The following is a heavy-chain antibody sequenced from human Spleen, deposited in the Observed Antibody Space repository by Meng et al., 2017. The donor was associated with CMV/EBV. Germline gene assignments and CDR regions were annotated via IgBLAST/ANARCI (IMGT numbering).Heavy chain of an antibody. V-gene: IGHV3-21*01. CDR2: ISSSSSYI. J-gene: IGHJ5*02. D-gene: IGHD3-3*01. Sequence: GESLKISCAASGFTFSSYAMSWVRQAPGKGLEWVSSISSSSSYIYYADSVKGRFTISRDNAKNSLYLQMNSLRAEDTAVYYCARDRHRRFLEWLFAPNWFDPWGQGTLVTVSS. CDR3: ARDRHRRFLEWLFAPNWFDP. CDR1: GFTFSSYA.